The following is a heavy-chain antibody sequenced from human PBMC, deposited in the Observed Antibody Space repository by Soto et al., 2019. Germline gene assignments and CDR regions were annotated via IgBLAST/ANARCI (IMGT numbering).Heavy chain of an antibody. V-gene: IGHV4-39*02. CDR1: GASISNSNLY. J-gene: IGHJ5*02. CDR3: ATKDPHHFDSSGYYYVGWFDP. D-gene: IGHD3-22*01. CDR2: MYNGGRT. Sequence: PSETLSLTCSVSGASISNSNLYWAWIRQPPGKGLEWIGCMYNGGRTYYNPSLESRLSMSVDTSKNHFSLRLASVTAADTAVYYCATKDPHHFDSSGYYYVGWFDPWGQGTRVTVSS.